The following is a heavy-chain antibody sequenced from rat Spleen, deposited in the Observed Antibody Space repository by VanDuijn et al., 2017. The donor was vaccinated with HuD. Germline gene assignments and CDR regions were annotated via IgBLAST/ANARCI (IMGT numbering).Heavy chain of an antibody. Sequence: EVQLVESDGGLVQPGRSLKLSCAASGFTFSDYYMAWVRQAPTKGLDWVASISYDGDSTSYRDSVKGRFTISRDNAKSSLYLQMDSLTSEDTATYYCARHETVAGYFDYWGQGVMVTVSS. CDR3: ARHETVAGYFDY. CDR2: ISYDGDST. CDR1: GFTFSDYY. J-gene: IGHJ2*01. D-gene: IGHD1-8*01. V-gene: IGHV5-20*01.